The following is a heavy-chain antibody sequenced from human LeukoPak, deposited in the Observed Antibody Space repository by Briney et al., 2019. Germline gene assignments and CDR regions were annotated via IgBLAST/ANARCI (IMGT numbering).Heavy chain of an antibody. V-gene: IGHV4-4*07. CDR1: GGSISSYY. J-gene: IGHJ5*02. D-gene: IGHD3-3*01. CDR3: ARGRRHKITIFGVVMNWFDP. Sequence: SETLSLTCTVSGGSISSYYWSWIRQPAGEGLEWIGRIYTSGSTNYNPSLKSRVTMSLDTSKNQFSLKLSSVIAADTAVYYCARGRRHKITIFGVVMNWFDPWGQGTLVTVSS. CDR2: IYTSGST.